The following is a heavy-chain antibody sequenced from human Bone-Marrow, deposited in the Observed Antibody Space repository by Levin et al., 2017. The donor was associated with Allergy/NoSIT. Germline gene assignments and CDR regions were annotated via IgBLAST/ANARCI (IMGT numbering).Heavy chain of an antibody. CDR3: ARGFAVDRSYFDY. Sequence: GGSLRLSCAASGFTFNIYSMHWVRQAPGKGLEWVAYIGGTTSTIIYADSVKGRFTISRDNAKNSLYLQMNSLRDEDTAIYYCARGFAVDRSYFDYWGQGTLVTVSS. V-gene: IGHV3-48*02. CDR2: IGGTTSTI. CDR1: GFTFNIYS. D-gene: IGHD2-21*01. J-gene: IGHJ4*02.